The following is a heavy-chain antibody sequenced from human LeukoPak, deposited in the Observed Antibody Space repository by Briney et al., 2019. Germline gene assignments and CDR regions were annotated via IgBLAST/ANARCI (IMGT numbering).Heavy chain of an antibody. J-gene: IGHJ5*02. CDR3: AKPYDFWSGYNWFDP. V-gene: IGHV3-23*01. Sequence: GGSLRLSCAASGFTFSKYAMTWVRQAPGKGLEWVSAISSSTLKIYYADSVKGRFTISRDNSKNTLYLQMNSVRAEDTAVYYCAKPYDFWSGYNWFDPWGQGTLVTVSS. D-gene: IGHD3-3*01. CDR1: GFTFSKYA. CDR2: ISSSTLKI.